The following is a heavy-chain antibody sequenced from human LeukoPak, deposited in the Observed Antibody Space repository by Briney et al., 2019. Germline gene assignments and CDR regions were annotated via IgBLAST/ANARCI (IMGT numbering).Heavy chain of an antibody. J-gene: IGHJ4*02. D-gene: IGHD2-2*02. V-gene: IGHV4-59*08. CDR2: FYYSGST. CDR3: ARTRSQAISAQYSDY. CDR1: GGSVSSYS. Sequence: NPSETLSLTCTVSGGSVSSYSWSWIRQPPGKGLEWIGYFYYSGSTNYNPSLKSRVTISVDTSKSQFSLNLTSVTAADTAVYYCARTRSQAISAQYSDYWGQGTLVTVSS.